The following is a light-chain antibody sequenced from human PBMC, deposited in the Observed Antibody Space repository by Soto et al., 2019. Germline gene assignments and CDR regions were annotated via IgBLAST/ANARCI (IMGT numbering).Light chain of an antibody. J-gene: IGLJ1*01. Sequence: QSVLTQPASVSGSPGPAITISCTGTRSDVGGYNFVSWYQQHPGKAPKLMIYEVSNRPSGVSHRFSGSKSGNTASLTISGLQAEDEADYYCISYTSRSTAVFGPGTKLTVL. CDR3: ISYTSRSTAV. CDR1: RSDVGGYNF. V-gene: IGLV2-14*01. CDR2: EVS.